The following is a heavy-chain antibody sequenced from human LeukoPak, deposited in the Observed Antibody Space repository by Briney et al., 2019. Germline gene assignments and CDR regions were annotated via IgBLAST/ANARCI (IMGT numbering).Heavy chain of an antibody. CDR2: IYTSGST. V-gene: IGHV4-4*07. CDR3: ARSPSIVVVPAAMDNWFDP. D-gene: IGHD2-2*01. J-gene: IGHJ5*02. Sequence: SETLSLTCTVSGGSISSYYWSWIRQPAGKGLEWIGRIYTSGSTNYNPSLKSRVTMSVDTSKNRFSLKLSSVTAADTAVYYCARSPSIVVVPAAMDNWFDPWGQGTLVTVSS. CDR1: GGSISSYY.